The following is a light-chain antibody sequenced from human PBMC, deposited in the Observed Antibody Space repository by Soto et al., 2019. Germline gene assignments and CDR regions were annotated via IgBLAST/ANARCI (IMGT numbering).Light chain of an antibody. V-gene: IGLV2-8*01. CDR2: AVS. CDR3: RSHEGSNNLV. CDR1: SNDVGGYNY. Sequence: SALTQPPSASGSPGQSVTISCTGTSNDVGGYNYVSWYQQHPGKAPKVLIYAVSKRPSGVPDRFSGSKSGNTASLTVSGLQADDEAHYYCRSHEGSNNLVFGSGTKVTVL. J-gene: IGLJ1*01.